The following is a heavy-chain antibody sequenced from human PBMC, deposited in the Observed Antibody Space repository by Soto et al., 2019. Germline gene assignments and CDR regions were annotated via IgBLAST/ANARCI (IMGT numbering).Heavy chain of an antibody. CDR2: ISGSGRDT. CDR3: AKEGGGGAAMVTSYFDY. D-gene: IGHD5-18*01. J-gene: IGHJ4*02. Sequence: EVQLLESGGGLVQPGGSLRLSCAASGITFSNYALSWVRQAPGKGLEWVSGISGSGRDTYYADSVKGRFTISRDNSKSNLYLHMNSLRADDTAIYYCAKEGGGGAAMVTSYFDYWGQGTLVTVSS. V-gene: IGHV3-23*01. CDR1: GITFSNYA.